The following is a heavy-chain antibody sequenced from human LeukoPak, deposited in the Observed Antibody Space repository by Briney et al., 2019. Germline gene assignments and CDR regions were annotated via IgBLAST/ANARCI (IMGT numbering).Heavy chain of an antibody. J-gene: IGHJ4*02. CDR2: INHSGST. V-gene: IGHV4-34*01. D-gene: IGHD2-2*01. CDR3: ARMVMVVPTAFWGAMVSCYFDY. Sequence: SETLSLTCAVYGGSFSGYYWSWIRQPPGKGLEWIGEINHSGSTNYNPSLKSRVTISVDTSKNQFSLKLSSVTAADTAVYYCARMVMVVPTAFWGAMVSCYFDYWGQGTLVTVSS. CDR1: GGSFSGYY.